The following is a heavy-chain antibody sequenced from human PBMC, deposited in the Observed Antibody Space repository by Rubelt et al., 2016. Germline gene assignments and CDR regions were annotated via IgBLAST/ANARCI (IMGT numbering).Heavy chain of an antibody. D-gene: IGHD3-10*02. Sequence: QLQLQESGPGLVKPSETLSLTCTVSGGPVGGHSWGWIRQPPGKGLEWIGYIYYSGSTYYNPSLKSRFTISVDTSKNQCSLKLSSVTAADTAVYYCARGGDVRAFDIWGQGTMVTVSS. J-gene: IGHJ3*02. CDR3: ARGGDVRAFDI. CDR2: IYYSGST. V-gene: IGHV4-59*02. CDR1: GGPVGGHS.